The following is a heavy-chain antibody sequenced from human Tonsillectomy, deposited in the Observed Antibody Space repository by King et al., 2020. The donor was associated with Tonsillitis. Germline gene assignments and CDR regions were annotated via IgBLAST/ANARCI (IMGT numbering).Heavy chain of an antibody. V-gene: IGHV3-21*01. Sequence: VQLVESGGGLVKPGGSLRLSCAASGFTFSSYSMNWVRQAPGKGLEWVSSITSSSNYMYYADSVKGRFTISRDNAKNSLYLQMSSLRAEDTAVYYCNTCSNTSCALRGGFDYWGQGTLVTVSS. CDR3: NTCSNTSCALRGGFDY. CDR1: GFTFSSYS. J-gene: IGHJ4*02. D-gene: IGHD2-2*01. CDR2: ITSSSNYM.